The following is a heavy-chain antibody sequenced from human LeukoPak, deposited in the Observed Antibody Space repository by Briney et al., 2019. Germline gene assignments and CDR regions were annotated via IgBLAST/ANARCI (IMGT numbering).Heavy chain of an antibody. CDR3: AKNYLSIVVVPTNY. D-gene: IGHD2-2*01. Sequence: AGSLIVSGAASGFTFSSYAMSWVRQAPGKGLEWVSAISGSGGSTYYADSVKGRFTISRDNSKNTLYLQMNSLRAEDTAVYYCAKNYLSIVVVPTNYWGQGTLVAVSS. CDR2: ISGSGGST. V-gene: IGHV3-23*01. CDR1: GFTFSSYA. J-gene: IGHJ4*02.